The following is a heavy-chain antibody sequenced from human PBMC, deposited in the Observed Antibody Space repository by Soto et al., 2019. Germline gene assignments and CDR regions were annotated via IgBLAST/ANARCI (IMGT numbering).Heavy chain of an antibody. CDR1: GDSIIGTGW. D-gene: IGHD3-22*01. CDR2: VYHSGAT. CDR3: VRNGYYSLDV. V-gene: IGHV4-4*02. Sequence: QVQLQESGPGLVRPSGTLSLTCAVSGDSIIGTGWWGWVRQSPGKGLDWIGEVYHSGATNYNPSLKSRVTISVDTSRNQFSLNLCSVTAADTAVYYCVRNGYYSLDVWGQGTTVTVSS. J-gene: IGHJ6*02.